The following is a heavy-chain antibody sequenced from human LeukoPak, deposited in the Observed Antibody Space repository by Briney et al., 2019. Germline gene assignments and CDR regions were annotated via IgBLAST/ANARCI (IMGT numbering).Heavy chain of an antibody. CDR3: ARGPRRGSYYY. CDR2: INHSGST. V-gene: IGHV4-34*01. CDR1: GGSFSGYY. J-gene: IGHJ4*02. Sequence: SETLSLTCAVYGGSFSGYYWSWIRQPPGKGLEWIGEINHSGSTNYNPSLKSRATISVDTSKNQFSLKLSSVTAAETAVYYGARGPRRGSYYYWGQGTLVTVSS. D-gene: IGHD1-26*01.